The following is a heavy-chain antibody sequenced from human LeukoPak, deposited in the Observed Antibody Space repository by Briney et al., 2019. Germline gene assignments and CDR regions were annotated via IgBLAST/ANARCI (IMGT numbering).Heavy chain of an antibody. Sequence: SETPSLTSTVSVGSLLSYYWNWIRQPPGRGLEWIGYIYYSGSTNYNPSLKSRVAISVDTSKRQCSLQMSSVTAAAAAVYYCARAYCGSDCHSLNPLYRFDPWGQGTLVTVSS. CDR3: ARAYCGSDCHSLNPLYRFDP. V-gene: IGHV4-59*01. CDR1: VGSLLSYY. J-gene: IGHJ5*02. CDR2: IYYSGST. D-gene: IGHD2-21*02.